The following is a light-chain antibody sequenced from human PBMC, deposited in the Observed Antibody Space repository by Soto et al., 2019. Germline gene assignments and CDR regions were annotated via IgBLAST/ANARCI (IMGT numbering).Light chain of an antibody. J-gene: IGLJ2*01. Sequence: QSALTQPASVSGSPGQSITISCTGTSSDIGGYNYVSWYQQHPGTAPKLMIYDDSNRPSGVSNRFSGSKSGTTASLTISGLQAEDEADYYCHSYTRSTTLVFGGGTKLTVL. CDR3: HSYTRSTTLV. CDR2: DDS. V-gene: IGLV2-14*03. CDR1: SSDIGGYNY.